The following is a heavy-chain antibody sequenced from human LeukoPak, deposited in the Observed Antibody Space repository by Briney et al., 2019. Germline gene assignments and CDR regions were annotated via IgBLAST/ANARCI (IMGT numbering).Heavy chain of an antibody. CDR2: INPNSGGT. CDR3: ARDRVVAGNFGAFDI. J-gene: IGHJ3*02. CDR1: GYTFTGYY. V-gene: IGHV1-2*06. D-gene: IGHD6-19*01. Sequence: ASVKVSCKASGYTFTGYYMHWVRQAPGQGLEWMGRINPNSGGTNYAQKFQGRVTMTRDTSISTAYMELSSLRSEDTAVYYCARDRVVAGNFGAFDIWGQGTMVTVSS.